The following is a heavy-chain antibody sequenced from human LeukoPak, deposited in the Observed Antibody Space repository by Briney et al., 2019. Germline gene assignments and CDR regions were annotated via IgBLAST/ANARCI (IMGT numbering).Heavy chain of an antibody. CDR1: GYTLTELS. D-gene: IGHD4-17*01. V-gene: IGHV1-3*01. CDR2: INAGNGNT. Sequence: ASVKVSCKVSGYTLTELSMHWVRQAPGQRLEWMGWINAGNGNTKYSQKFQGRVTITRDTSASTAYMELSSLRSEDTAVYYCATDYGDHDAFDIWGQGTMVTVSS. J-gene: IGHJ3*02. CDR3: ATDYGDHDAFDI.